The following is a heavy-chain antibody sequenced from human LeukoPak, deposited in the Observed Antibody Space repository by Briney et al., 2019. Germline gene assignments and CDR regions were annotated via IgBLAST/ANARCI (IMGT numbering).Heavy chain of an antibody. Sequence: GGSLRLSCAAFGFTFSNYWMHWVRQAPGKGLVWVSRISDGSSTSYADSVKGRFTISRDTAKNTLYLQMNSLRDEDAAVYFCARGGSRPLDYWGQGTLVTVSS. V-gene: IGHV3-74*01. CDR3: ARGGSRPLDY. J-gene: IGHJ4*02. CDR1: GFTFSNYW. CDR2: ISDGSST. D-gene: IGHD3-10*01.